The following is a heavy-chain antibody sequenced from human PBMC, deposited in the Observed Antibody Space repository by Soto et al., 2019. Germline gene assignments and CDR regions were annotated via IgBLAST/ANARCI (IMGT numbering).Heavy chain of an antibody. CDR3: ARHGYCISTSCYSHYYYGMDV. Sequence: PGESLKISCKGSGYSFTSYWIGWVRQMPGKGLEWMGIIYPGDSDTRYSPSFQGQVTISADKSISTAYLQWSSLKASDTAMYYCARHGYCISTSCYSHYYYGMDVWGQGTTVTVSS. V-gene: IGHV5-51*01. J-gene: IGHJ6*02. D-gene: IGHD2-2*02. CDR2: IYPGDSDT. CDR1: GYSFTSYW.